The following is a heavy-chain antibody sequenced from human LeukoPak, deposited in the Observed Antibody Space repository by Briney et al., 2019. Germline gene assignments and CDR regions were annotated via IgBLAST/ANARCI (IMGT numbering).Heavy chain of an antibody. V-gene: IGHV3-30-3*01. CDR3: AREGVLNSVY. Sequence: GGSRRLSCAASGFTFSSYAMHWVRQAPGKGLEWVAVISYDGSNKYYADSVKGRFTISRDNSKNTLYLQMNSLRAEDTAVYYCAREGVLNSVYWGQGTLVTVSS. D-gene: IGHD2/OR15-2a*01. CDR2: ISYDGSNK. J-gene: IGHJ4*02. CDR1: GFTFSSYA.